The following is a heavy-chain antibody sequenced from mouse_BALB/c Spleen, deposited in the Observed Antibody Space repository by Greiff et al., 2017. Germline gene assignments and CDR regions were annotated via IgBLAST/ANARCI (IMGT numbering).Heavy chain of an antibody. J-gene: IGHJ2*01. V-gene: IGHV1S137*01. D-gene: IGHD2-14*01. CDR2: ISTYYGDA. CDR3: ARDYRTSLDY. CDR1: GYTFTDYA. Sequence: VKVVESGAELVRPGVSVKISCKGSGYTFTDYAMHWVKQSHAKSLEWIGVISTYYGDASYNQKFKGKATMTVDKSSSTAYMELARLTSEDSAIYYCARDYRTSLDYWGQGTTLTVSS.